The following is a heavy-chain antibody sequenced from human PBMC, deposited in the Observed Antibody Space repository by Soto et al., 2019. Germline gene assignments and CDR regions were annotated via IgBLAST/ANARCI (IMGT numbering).Heavy chain of an antibody. D-gene: IGHD6-6*01. Sequence: PGGSLRLSCAASGVTFSSYGMHWVRQAPGKGLEWVAVIWYDGSNKYYADSVKGRFTISRDNSKNTLYLQMNSLRAEDTAVYYCARDRRSSSRGYYYYYYGMDVWGQGTTVIVSS. V-gene: IGHV3-33*01. J-gene: IGHJ6*02. CDR1: GVTFSSYG. CDR2: IWYDGSNK. CDR3: ARDRRSSSRGYYYYYYGMDV.